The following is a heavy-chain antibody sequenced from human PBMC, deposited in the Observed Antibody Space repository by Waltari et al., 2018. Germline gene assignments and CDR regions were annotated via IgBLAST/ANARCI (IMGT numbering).Heavy chain of an antibody. D-gene: IGHD5-12*01. V-gene: IGHV4-39*05. CDR3: ATYIGASVGTAAFDV. CDR2: VSYSGAT. CDR1: GVSITSNRHY. J-gene: IGHJ3*01. Sequence: QLQLQESGPGLVKPSETPSLTCSVPGVSITSNRHYWGWIRQPPAQGLEWIGTVSYSGATYTSPSLESRVTVSRDTSKNQLSLKLVSVTAADTAVYYCATYIGASVGTAAFDVWGQGAMGTVSS.